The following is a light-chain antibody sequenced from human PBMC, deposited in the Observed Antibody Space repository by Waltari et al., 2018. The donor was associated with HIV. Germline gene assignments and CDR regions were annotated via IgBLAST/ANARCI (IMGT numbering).Light chain of an antibody. CDR1: SSDVGGYNF. CDR2: DVS. V-gene: IGLV2-11*01. J-gene: IGLJ3*02. CDR3: CSYTGSYTWV. Sequence: QSALTQPRSVSGSPGQSVTISCTGTSSDVGGYNFVSWYQQHPGKAHKLVIYDVSKWPSGVPDRFSGSKSGNTASLTISGLQAEDEADYYCCSYTGSYTWVFGGGTELTVL.